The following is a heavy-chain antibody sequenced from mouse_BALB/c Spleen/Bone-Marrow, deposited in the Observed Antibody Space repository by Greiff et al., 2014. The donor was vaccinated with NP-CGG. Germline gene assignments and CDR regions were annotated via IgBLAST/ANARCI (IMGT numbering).Heavy chain of an antibody. D-gene: IGHD5-1*01. Sequence: EVQRVESGGGLVQPGGSLRLSCTTSGFTFTDYFMTWVRQPPGKALEWLGFIRNKANGYTTEYNPSVEGRFTISRDTSQGILYLQMNTLRAEDSAIYFCARDYSGYFDFWGQGTTLTVSS. CDR1: GFTFTDYF. CDR3: ARDYSGYFDF. J-gene: IGHJ2*01. V-gene: IGHV7-3*02. CDR2: IRNKANGYTT.